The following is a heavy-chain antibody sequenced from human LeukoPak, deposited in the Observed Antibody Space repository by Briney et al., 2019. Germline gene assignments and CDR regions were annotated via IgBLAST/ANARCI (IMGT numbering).Heavy chain of an antibody. D-gene: IGHD3-10*01. CDR1: GFSLSTSGMC. V-gene: IGHV2-70*11. Sequence: SGPTLVNPTQTLTLTCTFSGFSLSTSGMCVSWIRQPPGKALEWLARIDWDDDKYYSTSLKTRLTISKDTSKSQVVLTMTNMDPVDTATYYCAQNARANRYGAGGMDVWGQGTTVTVSS. CDR3: AQNARANRYGAGGMDV. J-gene: IGHJ6*02. CDR2: IDWDDDK.